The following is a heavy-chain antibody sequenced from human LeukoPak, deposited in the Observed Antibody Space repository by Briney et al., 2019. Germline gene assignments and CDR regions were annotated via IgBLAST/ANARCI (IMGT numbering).Heavy chain of an antibody. D-gene: IGHD3-10*01. Sequence: GRSLRLSCAASGFTFSSYGMHWVRQAPGKGLEWVAVIWYDGSNKYYADSVKGRFTISRDNSKNTLCLQMNSLRAEDTAVYYCARVAGSGSYPNDYYFDYWGQGTLVTVSS. CDR3: ARVAGSGSYPNDYYFDY. CDR2: IWYDGSNK. V-gene: IGHV3-33*01. J-gene: IGHJ4*02. CDR1: GFTFSSYG.